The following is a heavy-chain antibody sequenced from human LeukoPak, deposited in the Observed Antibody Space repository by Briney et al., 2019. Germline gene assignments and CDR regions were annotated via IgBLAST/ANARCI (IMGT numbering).Heavy chain of an antibody. D-gene: IGHD6-19*01. CDR3: AKDHSSGWYLGGFDY. J-gene: IGHJ4*02. V-gene: IGHV3-23*01. Sequence: GGSLRLSCAASGFTFSSYAMSWVRQAPGKGLEWVSAISGSGGSTYYADSVKGRFTISRDNSKNTLYLQMNSLRAEDTAVYYCAKDHSSGWYLGGFDYWGQGTLVTVSS. CDR1: GFTFSSYA. CDR2: ISGSGGST.